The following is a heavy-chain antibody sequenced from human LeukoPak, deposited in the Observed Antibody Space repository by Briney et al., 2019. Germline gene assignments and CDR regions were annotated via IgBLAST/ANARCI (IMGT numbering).Heavy chain of an antibody. CDR1: GGSFSGYY. Sequence: PSETLSLTCAVYGGSFSGYYWSWIRQPPGKGLEWIGEINHSGSTNYNSSLKSRVTISLDTSKNQFSLKLSSVIAADTAVYYCARASRRLSFGSGSYYPFDFWGQGTLVTVSS. V-gene: IGHV4-34*01. CDR3: ARASRRLSFGSGSYYPFDF. J-gene: IGHJ4*02. CDR2: INHSGST. D-gene: IGHD3-10*01.